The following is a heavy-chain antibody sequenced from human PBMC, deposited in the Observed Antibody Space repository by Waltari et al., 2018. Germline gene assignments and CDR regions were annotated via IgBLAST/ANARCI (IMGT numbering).Heavy chain of an antibody. D-gene: IGHD3-10*01. CDR1: GGSVRRGCHS. Sequence: QAQLQESGPGLGKPSQTLSLTCPVPGGSVRRGCHSGSWIRQAAGKGLGWIGRISTSGSTNYNPSLETRVTISLDTSKNQFSLKLSSVTAADTAVYYCARNALWFGPTDNWFDPWGQGTLVTVSS. J-gene: IGHJ5*02. CDR3: ARNALWFGPTDNWFDP. CDR2: ISTSGST. V-gene: IGHV4-61*02.